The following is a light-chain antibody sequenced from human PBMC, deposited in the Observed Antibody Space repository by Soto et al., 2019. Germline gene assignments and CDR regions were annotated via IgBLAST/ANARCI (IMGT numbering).Light chain of an antibody. Sequence: QSVLTQPPSASGTPGQKVTISCSGSSSNIGSNTVNWYQQLPGTAPKLLIYSNNQRPSGVPDRFSGSESGTSSSLAISGLQSEEEGDYYCAAWDDSLNGRWVFGGGTKLTVL. CDR1: SSNIGSNT. J-gene: IGLJ3*02. V-gene: IGLV1-44*01. CDR2: SNN. CDR3: AAWDDSLNGRWV.